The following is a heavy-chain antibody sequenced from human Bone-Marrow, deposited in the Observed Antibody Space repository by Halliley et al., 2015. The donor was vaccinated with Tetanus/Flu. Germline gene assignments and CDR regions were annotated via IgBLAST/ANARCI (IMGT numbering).Heavy chain of an antibody. Sequence: ADSGFTFSSHWMSWVRRPPGKGLEWVANIKQDGSEKYYVDSVKGRFTISRDNAKNSLYLQMNSLRAEDTAVYYCARDGYCGADCYSDWFDPWGQGTRVTVSS. V-gene: IGHV3-7*03. CDR2: IKQDGSEK. CDR1: GFTFSSHW. CDR3: ARDGYCGADCYSDWFDP. J-gene: IGHJ5*02. D-gene: IGHD2-21*02.